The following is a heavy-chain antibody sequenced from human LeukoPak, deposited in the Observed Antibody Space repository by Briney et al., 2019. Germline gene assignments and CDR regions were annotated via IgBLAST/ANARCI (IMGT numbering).Heavy chain of an antibody. CDR3: ARGQEYYYDSSAYSKFDY. J-gene: IGHJ4*02. V-gene: IGHV3-33*01. D-gene: IGHD3-22*01. Sequence: GRSLRLSCAASGFTFNNYGMHWVRQAPGKGLEWVAAIWYDGSNKYYADSVEGRFTISRDNSKNTLYLQMNSLRAEDTALYYCARGQEYYYDSSAYSKFDYWGQGTLVTVSS. CDR1: GFTFNNYG. CDR2: IWYDGSNK.